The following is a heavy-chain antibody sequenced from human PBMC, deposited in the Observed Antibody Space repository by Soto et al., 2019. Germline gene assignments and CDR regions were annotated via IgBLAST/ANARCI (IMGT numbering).Heavy chain of an antibody. D-gene: IGHD2-15*01. CDR1: GDSINNYY. CDR2: IYYSGTT. Sequence: SETLSLTCTVSGDSINNYYWTWIRQTPGKGLEWIGDIYYSGTTKYNPSLKSRVTISADTSKNQFSLNLRSVTAADTAVYYCARDRSGGYNWFDPWGQGTLVTVSS. CDR3: ARDRSGGYNWFDP. V-gene: IGHV4-59*01. J-gene: IGHJ5*02.